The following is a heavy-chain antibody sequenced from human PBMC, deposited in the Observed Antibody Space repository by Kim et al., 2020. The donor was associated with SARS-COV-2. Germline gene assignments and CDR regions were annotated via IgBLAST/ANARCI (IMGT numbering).Heavy chain of an antibody. CDR3: AREEWVGDIAPRGYFDY. CDR2: ISYDGSNK. V-gene: IGHV3-30*04. J-gene: IGHJ4*02. D-gene: IGHD3-16*02. Sequence: GGSLRLSCAASGFTFSSYAMHWVRQAPGKGLEWVAVISYDGSNKYYADSVKGRFTISRDNSKNTLYLQMNSLRAEDTAVYYCAREEWVGDIAPRGYFDYWGQGTLVTVSS. CDR1: GFTFSSYA.